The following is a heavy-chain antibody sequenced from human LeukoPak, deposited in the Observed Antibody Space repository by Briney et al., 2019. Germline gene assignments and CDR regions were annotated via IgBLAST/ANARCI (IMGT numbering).Heavy chain of an antibody. D-gene: IGHD6-19*01. J-gene: IGHJ6*02. CDR3: ARESGNGYSSGWYPYYYYGMDV. Sequence: GGSLRLSCAASGITFSSYNMNWVRQAPGKGLEWVSSISSSSSYIYYADSVKGRFTISRDNAKNSLYLQMNSLRAEDTAVYYCARESGNGYSSGWYPYYYYGMDVWGQGTTVTVSS. V-gene: IGHV3-21*01. CDR1: GITFSSYN. CDR2: ISSSSSYI.